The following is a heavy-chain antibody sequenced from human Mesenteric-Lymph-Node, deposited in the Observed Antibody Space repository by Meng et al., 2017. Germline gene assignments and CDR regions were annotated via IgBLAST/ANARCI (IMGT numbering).Heavy chain of an antibody. CDR2: IKEDGSEK. J-gene: IGHJ3*02. V-gene: IGHV3-7*01. CDR1: GFRFSSDW. D-gene: IGHD2-2*02. CDR3: ARRELWRTIHEDAFDI. Sequence: GGSLRLSCEASGFRFSSDWMSWVRQVPGKGLEWVGQIKEDGSEKYYLDSVKGRFTISRDNAKNSLYLQMNSVTAEDTTVYYCARRELWRTIHEDAFDIWGQGTMVTVSS.